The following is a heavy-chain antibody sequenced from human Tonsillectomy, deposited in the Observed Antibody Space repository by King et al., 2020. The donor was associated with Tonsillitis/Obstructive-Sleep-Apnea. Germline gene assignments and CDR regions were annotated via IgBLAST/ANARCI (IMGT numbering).Heavy chain of an antibody. CDR3: ARVRGXXSGYYYYYFDY. CDR2: IFYSGST. J-gene: IGHJ4*02. D-gene: IGHD3-22*01. CDR1: GGSISSSSYY. V-gene: IGHV4-39*01. Sequence: LQLQESGPGLVKPSETLSLTCTVSGGSISSSSYYWGWIRQPPGKGLEWIATIFYSGSTYYNPSLKSRVTISVDTSKNQFSLRLNSVTAADTAVYYCARVRGXXSGYYYYYFDYXGQGTLVTVPS.